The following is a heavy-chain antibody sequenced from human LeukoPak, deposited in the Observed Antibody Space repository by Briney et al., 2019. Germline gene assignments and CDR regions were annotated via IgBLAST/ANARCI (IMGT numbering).Heavy chain of an antibody. Sequence: SETLSLTCTVSGGSISSYYWSWIRQPPGKGLEWIGYIYHSGSTNYNPSLKSRVTISVDTSKNQFSLKLSSVTAADTAVYYCARSDGDYIQYFDYWGQGTLVTVSS. CDR2: IYHSGST. CDR1: GGSISSYY. CDR3: ARSDGDYIQYFDY. J-gene: IGHJ4*02. D-gene: IGHD4-17*01. V-gene: IGHV4-59*01.